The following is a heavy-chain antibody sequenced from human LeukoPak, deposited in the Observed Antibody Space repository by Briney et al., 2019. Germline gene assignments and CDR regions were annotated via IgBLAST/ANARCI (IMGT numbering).Heavy chain of an antibody. CDR1: GFTFSSYA. V-gene: IGHV3-23*01. D-gene: IGHD2-2*02. Sequence: GGSLRLSCAASGFTFSSYAMSWVRQAPGKGLEWVSAISGSGGSTYYADSVKGRFTISRDNSKNTLYLQMNSLRAEDTALYYCAKDIRGQLLYDQGDYYYYYMDVWGKGTTVTVSS. CDR3: AKDIRGQLLYDQGDYYYYYMDV. J-gene: IGHJ6*03. CDR2: ISGSGGST.